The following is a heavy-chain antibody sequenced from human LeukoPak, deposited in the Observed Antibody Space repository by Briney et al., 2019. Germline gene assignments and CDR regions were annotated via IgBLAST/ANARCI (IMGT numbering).Heavy chain of an antibody. CDR2: ISAYNGNT. D-gene: IGHD3-3*01. CDR1: GYTFTSYG. J-gene: IGHJ4*02. Sequence: ASVKVSCKASGYTFTSYGISWVRQAPGQGLEWVGWISAYNGNTNYAQKLQGRVTMTTDTSTSTAYMELRSLRSDDTAVYYCARELVDFWSGYYTGFDYWGQGTLVTVSS. V-gene: IGHV1-18*01. CDR3: ARELVDFWSGYYTGFDY.